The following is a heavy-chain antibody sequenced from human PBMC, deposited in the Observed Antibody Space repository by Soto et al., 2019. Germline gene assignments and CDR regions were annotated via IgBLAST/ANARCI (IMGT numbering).Heavy chain of an antibody. CDR1: GCTISGHA. CDR3: AKDRRIAVAGIADY. J-gene: IGHJ4*02. CDR2: ISGSGGST. V-gene: IGHV3-23*01. Sequence: GLSQRHSSAASGCTISGHAVSCVRQAPGKGLEWVSAISGSGGSTYYADSVKGRFTISRDNSKNTLYLQMNSLRAEDTAVYYCAKDRRIAVAGIADYWGQGTLVTVSS. D-gene: IGHD6-19*01.